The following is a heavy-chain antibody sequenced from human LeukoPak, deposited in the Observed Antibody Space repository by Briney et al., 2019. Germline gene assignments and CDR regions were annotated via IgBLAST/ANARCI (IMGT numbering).Heavy chain of an antibody. CDR1: GGSISSDDYY. CDR3: AREAYRSTSLFDS. V-gene: IGHV4-30-4*01. J-gene: IGHJ4*02. Sequence: SETLSLTCTVSGGSISSDDYYWSWIRQPPGKGLEWIGHIYYSGSTYYNPSLKSRVTISVDTSKNQFSLKLSSVTAADTAVYYCAREAYRSTSLFDSWGQGTLVTVSS. D-gene: IGHD2-2*01. CDR2: IYYSGST.